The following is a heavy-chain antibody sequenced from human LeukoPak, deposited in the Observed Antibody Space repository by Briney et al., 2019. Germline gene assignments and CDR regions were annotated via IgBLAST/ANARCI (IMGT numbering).Heavy chain of an antibody. Sequence: GASAKVFCKASGYTFTSYAMNWVRQAPGQGLEWMGWINTNTGNPTYAQGFTGRFVFSLDTSVSTAYLQISSLKAEDTAVYYCAREDSSTILDYWGQGTLVTVSS. V-gene: IGHV7-4-1*02. J-gene: IGHJ4*02. CDR1: GYTFTSYA. CDR3: AREDSSTILDY. D-gene: IGHD6-13*01. CDR2: INTNTGNP.